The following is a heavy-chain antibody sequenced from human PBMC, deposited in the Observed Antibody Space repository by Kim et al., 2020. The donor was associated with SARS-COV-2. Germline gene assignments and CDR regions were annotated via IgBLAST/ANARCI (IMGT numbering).Heavy chain of an antibody. V-gene: IGHV3-11*05. Sequence: ADLVKGRFTISRDNAKNSLYRQMNGLRAEDTAVYYCARVGSIAVAGWDVGWGQGTLVTVSS. CDR3: ARVGSIAVAGWDVG. D-gene: IGHD6-19*01. J-gene: IGHJ4*02.